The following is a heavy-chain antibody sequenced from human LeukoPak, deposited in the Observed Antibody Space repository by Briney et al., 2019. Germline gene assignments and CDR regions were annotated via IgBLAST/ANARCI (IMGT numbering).Heavy chain of an antibody. Sequence: GGSLRLSCAASGFTFSTYAMSWVRQAPGKGLEWLSAISGSGGSTYYADSVKGRFTISRDNSKNTLYLQMNSLRAEDTAVYYCAKEGYRYGYAIDYWGQGTLVTVSS. V-gene: IGHV3-23*01. CDR2: ISGSGGST. CDR1: GFTFSTYA. D-gene: IGHD5-18*01. CDR3: AKEGYRYGYAIDY. J-gene: IGHJ4*02.